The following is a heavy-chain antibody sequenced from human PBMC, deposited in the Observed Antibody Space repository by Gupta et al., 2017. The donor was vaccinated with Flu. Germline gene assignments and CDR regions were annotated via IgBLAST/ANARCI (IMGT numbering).Heavy chain of an antibody. J-gene: IGHJ6*02. CDR1: YG. D-gene: IGHD2-2*01. Sequence: YGMHWVGKGRGKGRESVAVILYDGSNKDCVDSVNGRLTISRNNSKNKLDLQMNSRSPEDRAGYFCARPYRIRVGADMWVDYFGMYVWGQGTTVIVSS. CDR2: ILYDGSNK. CDR3: ARPYRIRVGADMWVDYFGMYV. V-gene: IGHV3-33*05.